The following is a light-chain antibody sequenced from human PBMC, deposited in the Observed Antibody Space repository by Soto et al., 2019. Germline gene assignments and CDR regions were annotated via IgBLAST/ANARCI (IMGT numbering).Light chain of an antibody. J-gene: IGKJ5*01. Sequence: VMTQAPATLSVSPGERATLSCRASQTINNNVAWYQLKDGQVPRLVIYGASTRATDIPARFSGSGSGTDFTLTISSLEPEDFAVYYCQQRSNWPITFGQGTRLEIK. CDR2: GAS. CDR3: QQRSNWPIT. CDR1: QTINNN. V-gene: IGKV3-11*01.